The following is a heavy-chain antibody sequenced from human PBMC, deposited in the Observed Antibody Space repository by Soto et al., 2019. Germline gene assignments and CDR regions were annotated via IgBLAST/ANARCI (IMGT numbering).Heavy chain of an antibody. J-gene: IGHJ4*02. CDR1: GGSISSSSYY. D-gene: IGHD1-26*01. CDR3: ARGVGSSPPRY. Sequence: PSETLSLTCTVSGGSISSSSYYWSWVRQPPGHELEWIGYIYASGSPYYNPSLRSRVTISADTSKNQISLKLTSPTAADTAVYYCARGVGSSPPRYWGRGTLVTVSS. CDR2: IYASGSP. V-gene: IGHV4-61*01.